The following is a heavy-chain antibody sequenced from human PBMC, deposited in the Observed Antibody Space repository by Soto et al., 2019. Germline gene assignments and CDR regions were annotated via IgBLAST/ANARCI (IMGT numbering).Heavy chain of an antibody. CDR3: AKDQTAMTTFDF. J-gene: IGHJ4*02. D-gene: IGHD4-17*01. CDR1: GFTFNNYA. Sequence: GGLLRLSCAASGFTFNNYAMSWVRQAPGKGLQWVSAISGSGDTTYYADSVKGRFTISRDNSKKTLYLQMNGLRAEDTAVYYCAKDQTAMTTFDFWGQGALVTV. CDR2: ISGSGDTT. V-gene: IGHV3-23*01.